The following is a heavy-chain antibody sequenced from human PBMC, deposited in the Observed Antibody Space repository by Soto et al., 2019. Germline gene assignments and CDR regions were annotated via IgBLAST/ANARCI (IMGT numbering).Heavy chain of an antibody. V-gene: IGHV4-34*01. Sequence: SETLSLTCAVYGASFSGYYWTWIRQPPTKGLEWLGIISQNGSTNYNPSFKSRVTISIDASERQFFLKLSSVTAADTAMYYCARRSDYGDYYYYGMDVWGQGTTVTVSS. CDR1: GASFSGYY. CDR2: ISQNGST. J-gene: IGHJ6*02. CDR3: ARRSDYGDYYYYGMDV. D-gene: IGHD4-17*01.